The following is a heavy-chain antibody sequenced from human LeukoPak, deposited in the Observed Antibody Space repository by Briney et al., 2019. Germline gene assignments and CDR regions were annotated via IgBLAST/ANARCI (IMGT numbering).Heavy chain of an antibody. V-gene: IGHV4-30-4*08. CDR3: ARDLKLLRAFDI. CDR2: IYYSGST. CDR1: GGSIGSGDYY. Sequence: PSETLSLTCTVSGGSIGSGDYYWSWIRQPPGKGLEWIGYIYYSGSTYYNPSLKSRVTISVDTSKNQFSLKLSSVTAADTAVYYCARDLKLLRAFDIWGQGTMVTVSS. D-gene: IGHD1-26*01. J-gene: IGHJ3*02.